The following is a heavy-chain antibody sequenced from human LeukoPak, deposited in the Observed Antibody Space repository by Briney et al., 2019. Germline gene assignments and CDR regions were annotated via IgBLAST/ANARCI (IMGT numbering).Heavy chain of an antibody. Sequence: GGSLRLSCAASGFTFSSYAMSWVRQAPGKGLEWVSVISASGRNTYYADSVKGRFNISRDNSKNTLHLQMNSLRAEDTAVYYCANPITLVRGVIIGDYWGQGTLVAVSS. CDR2: ISASGRNT. CDR3: ANPITLVRGVIIGDY. J-gene: IGHJ4*02. V-gene: IGHV3-23*01. D-gene: IGHD3-10*01. CDR1: GFTFSSYA.